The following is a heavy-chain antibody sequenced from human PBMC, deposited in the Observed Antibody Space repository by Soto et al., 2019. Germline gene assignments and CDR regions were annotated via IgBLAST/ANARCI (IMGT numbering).Heavy chain of an antibody. J-gene: IGHJ4*02. CDR2: ISSSGITI. CDR1: GFTFSSYE. Sequence: EVQLVESGGGVVQPGRSLRLSCAASGFTFSSYEMNWVRQAPGKGLELLSYISSSGITIFYADSVKGRFTISRDNAKNSLFLQMNSLRAEDTAVYFCARGNWNYCDFWGQGTLVTVSS. V-gene: IGHV3-48*03. CDR3: ARGNWNYCDF. D-gene: IGHD1-7*01.